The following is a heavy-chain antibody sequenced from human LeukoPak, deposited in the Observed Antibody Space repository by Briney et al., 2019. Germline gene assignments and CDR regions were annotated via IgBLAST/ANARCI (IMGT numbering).Heavy chain of an antibody. J-gene: IGHJ4*02. Sequence: GASVKVSCKASGYTFTSYGIIWVRQAPGQGLEWMGWISAYNGNINYAQKLQGRVTMTTDTSTSTAYMELRSLRSDDTAVYYCATYDSSGYYGRFDYWGQGTLVTVSS. CDR2: ISAYNGNI. CDR3: ATYDSSGYYGRFDY. CDR1: GYTFTSYG. D-gene: IGHD3-22*01. V-gene: IGHV1-18*01.